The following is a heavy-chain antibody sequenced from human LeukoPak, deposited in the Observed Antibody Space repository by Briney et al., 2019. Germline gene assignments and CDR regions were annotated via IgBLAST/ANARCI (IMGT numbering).Heavy chain of an antibody. CDR2: MNPNSGNT. CDR3: ATERKYDYYFDY. V-gene: IGHV1-8*03. D-gene: IGHD3-3*01. CDR1: GYTFTAHD. Sequence: ASVKVSCKASGYTFTAHDINWVRQATGQGLEWMGWMNPNSGNTGYAQKFQGRVTITRNTSTSTAYMELSSLRSEDTAVYYCATERKYDYYFDYWGQGTLVTVSS. J-gene: IGHJ4*02.